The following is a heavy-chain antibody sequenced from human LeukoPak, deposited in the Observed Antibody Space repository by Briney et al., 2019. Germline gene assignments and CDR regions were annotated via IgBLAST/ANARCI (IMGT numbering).Heavy chain of an antibody. Sequence: GRSLRLSCAASGFTFSSWGMHWVRQAPGKGLEWVAVIWSDGSNKYYADSVKGRFTISRDNSKNTLYLQMNSLRAEDTAVYYCARDRSSTLTGWFDPWGQGTLVTVSS. V-gene: IGHV3-30*19. CDR1: GFTFSSWG. J-gene: IGHJ5*02. D-gene: IGHD2-2*01. CDR2: IWSDGSNK. CDR3: ARDRSSTLTGWFDP.